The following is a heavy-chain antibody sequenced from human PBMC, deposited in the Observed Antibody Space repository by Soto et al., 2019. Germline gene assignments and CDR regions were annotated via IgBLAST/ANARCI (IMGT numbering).Heavy chain of an antibody. J-gene: IGHJ6*02. D-gene: IGHD2-2*01. CDR2: MNPNSGNT. CDR1: GYTFTSYD. V-gene: IGHV1-8*01. Sequence: GGSVKVSRKASGYTFTSYDINWVGQATGQRLEGMGWMNPNSGNTGYAQKFQGRVTMTRNTSISTAYMELSSLRSEDTAVYYCARERALDCSSTSCYRLYYGMDVWGQGTTVTVSS. CDR3: ARERALDCSSTSCYRLYYGMDV.